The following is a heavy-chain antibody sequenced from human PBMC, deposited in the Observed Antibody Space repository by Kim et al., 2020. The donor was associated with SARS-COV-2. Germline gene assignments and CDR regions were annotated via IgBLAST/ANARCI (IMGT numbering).Heavy chain of an antibody. D-gene: IGHD6-19*01. J-gene: IGHJ4*02. V-gene: IGHV3-30*18. CDR1: GFTFSSYG. Sequence: GGSLRLSCAASGFTFSSYGMHWVRQAPGKGLEWVAVISYDGSNKYYADSVKGRFTISRDNSKNTLYLQMNSLRAEDTAVYYCAKPYVSSGRYDYWGQGTLVTVSS. CDR3: AKPYVSSGRYDY. CDR2: ISYDGSNK.